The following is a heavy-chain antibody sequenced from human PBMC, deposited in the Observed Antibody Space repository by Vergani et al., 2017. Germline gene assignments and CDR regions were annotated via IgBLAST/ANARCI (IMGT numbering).Heavy chain of an antibody. CDR2: INPSGGHT. CDR1: GYTFSNHY. Sequence: QVQVVQSGAEVTKSGASVKVSCKTSGYTFSNHYMHWARQAPGQGLEWMGIINPSGGHTNYAQKFQGRVTMTRDTSTSTVYMELSSLRSEDTAIYYCARGDYGSLTGYRYWGQGTLVTVSA. J-gene: IGHJ4*02. V-gene: IGHV1-46*03. D-gene: IGHD3-9*01. CDR3: ARGDYGSLTGYRY.